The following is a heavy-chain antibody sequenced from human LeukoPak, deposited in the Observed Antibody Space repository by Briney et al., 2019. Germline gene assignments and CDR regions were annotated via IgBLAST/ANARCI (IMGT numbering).Heavy chain of an antibody. J-gene: IGHJ4*02. CDR1: GFTFLNYA. CDR3: AKSNYYDSSGYYYDLDY. D-gene: IGHD3-22*01. V-gene: IGHV3-23*01. CDR2: ASGSGGGI. Sequence: GGSLRLSCAASGFTFLNYAMSWVRQAPGKGLECVSTASGSGGGIWYTDSVKGRFTISRDNSKNTLYLQLNGLRAEDTALYYCAKSNYYDSSGYYYDLDYWGQGTLVTVSS.